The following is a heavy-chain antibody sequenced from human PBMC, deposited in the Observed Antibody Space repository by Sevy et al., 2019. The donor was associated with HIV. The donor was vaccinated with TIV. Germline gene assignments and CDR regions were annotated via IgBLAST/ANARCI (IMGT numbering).Heavy chain of an antibody. CDR2: IRSKANSYAT. J-gene: IGHJ6*02. CDR1: GFTFSGSA. V-gene: IGHV3-73*01. CDR3: TSEDTVTALNYYYYYGMDV. D-gene: IGHD4-4*01. Sequence: GGSLRLSCAASGFTFSGSAMHWVRQASGKGLEGVGRIRSKANSYATAYAASVKGRLTISRDDSKNTAYLQMNSLKTEDTAVYYGTSEDTVTALNYYYYYGMDVWGQGTTVTVSS.